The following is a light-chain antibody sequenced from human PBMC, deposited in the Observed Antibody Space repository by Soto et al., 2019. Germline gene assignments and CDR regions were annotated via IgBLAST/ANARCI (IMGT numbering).Light chain of an antibody. Sequence: EIVMTQSPATLSVSPGERATLSCRASQSVSSNLAWYQQKPGQAPRLLIYGASTRATGIPARFSGRGSGTVFTLTISSLQSEDFAVYFCQHYNNWPPQFTFGGGTKVDIK. CDR1: QSVSSN. J-gene: IGKJ4*01. V-gene: IGKV3-15*01. CDR3: QHYNNWPPQFT. CDR2: GAS.